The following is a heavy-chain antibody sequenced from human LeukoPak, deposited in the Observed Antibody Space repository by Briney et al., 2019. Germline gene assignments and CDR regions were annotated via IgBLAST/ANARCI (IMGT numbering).Heavy chain of an antibody. D-gene: IGHD4-17*01. J-gene: IGHJ4*02. V-gene: IGHV3-21*01. Sequence: PGGSLRLSCAASGFTFSSYSMNWVRQAPGKGLEWVSSISSSSSYIYYADSVKGRFTISRDNAKNSLYLQMNSLRAEDTAVYYCARAYGDYGHFDYWGQGTLVTVSS. CDR2: ISSSSSYI. CDR1: GFTFSSYS. CDR3: ARAYGDYGHFDY.